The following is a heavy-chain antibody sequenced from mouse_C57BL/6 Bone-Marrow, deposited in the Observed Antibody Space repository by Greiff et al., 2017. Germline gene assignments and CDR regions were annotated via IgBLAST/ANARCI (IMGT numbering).Heavy chain of an antibody. CDR2: SRNKANDYTT. CDR1: GFTFSDFY. V-gene: IGHV7-1*01. J-gene: IGHJ1*03. D-gene: IGHD2-5*01. Sequence: EVQGVESGGGLVQSGRSLRLSCATSGFTFSDFYMEWVRQAPGKGLEWIAASRNKANDYTTEYSASVKGRFIVSRDTSQSILYLQMNALRAEDTAIYYCARASYSNYNYWYFDVWGTGTTVTVSS. CDR3: ARASYSNYNYWYFDV.